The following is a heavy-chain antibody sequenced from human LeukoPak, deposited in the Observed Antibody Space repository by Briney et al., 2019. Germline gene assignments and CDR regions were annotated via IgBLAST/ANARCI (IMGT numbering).Heavy chain of an antibody. J-gene: IGHJ4*02. CDR2: IYYSGST. V-gene: IGHV4-31*03. Sequence: SETLSLTCTVSGGSISSGGYYWSWIRQHPGKGLEWIGYIYYSGSTYYNPSLKSRVTISVDTSKNQFSLKLSSVTAADTAVYYCAREHLGSGSYYLYYFDYWGQGTLVTVSS. D-gene: IGHD3-10*02. CDR1: GGSISSGGYY. CDR3: AREHLGSGSYYLYYFDY.